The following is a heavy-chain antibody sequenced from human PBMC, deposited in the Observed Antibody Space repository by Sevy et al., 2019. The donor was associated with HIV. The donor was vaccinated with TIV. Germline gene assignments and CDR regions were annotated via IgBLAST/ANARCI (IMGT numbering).Heavy chain of an antibody. Sequence: GGSLRLSCAASGFTFYYAWMSWVRQAPGKGLEWVGRIKSKADGGTTEYAAAVKGRFTISRDDSNNTLYLQMNSLKTEDTAIYYCSTDPIIVLLVTDGMDVWGQGTTVTVSS. J-gene: IGHJ6*02. CDR2: IKSKADGGTT. CDR1: GFTFYYAW. V-gene: IGHV3-15*01. CDR3: STDPIIVLLVTDGMDV. D-gene: IGHD2-8*02.